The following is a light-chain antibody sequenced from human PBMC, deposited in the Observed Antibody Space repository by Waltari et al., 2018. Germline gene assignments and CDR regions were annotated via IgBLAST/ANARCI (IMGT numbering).Light chain of an antibody. CDR3: CSDRGGHSWV. Sequence: QSALTLPASVSGSPGQSISISCTGTSNDIGSYNRVSWYQHHPGKAPKLLVYEVHKRPSGVSGRFSGSKSGNTASLTISGLQAEDEGDYYCCSDRGGHSWVFGGGAKLTVL. J-gene: IGLJ3*02. V-gene: IGLV2-23*02. CDR2: EVH. CDR1: SNDIGSYNR.